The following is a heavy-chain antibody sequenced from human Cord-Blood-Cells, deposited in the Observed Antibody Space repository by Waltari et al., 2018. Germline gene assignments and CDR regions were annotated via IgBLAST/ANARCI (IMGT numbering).Heavy chain of an antibody. CDR3: ARAKVGWYWYFDR. CDR1: GYTFTGYY. V-gene: IGHV1-2*02. CDR2: TNPNSGGT. D-gene: IGHD2-2*03. J-gene: IGHJ2*01. Sequence: QVQLVQSGAEVKKPGASVKVSCKASGYTFTGYYMHWVRQAPGQGLEWGGWTNPNSGGTKYEQKFQGRVTMTRDTSISTAYMELSRLRSYDTAVYYCARAKVGWYWYFDRWGRGTLVTVSS.